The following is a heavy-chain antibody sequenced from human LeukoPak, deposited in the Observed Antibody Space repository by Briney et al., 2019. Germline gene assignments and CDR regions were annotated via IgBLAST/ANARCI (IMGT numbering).Heavy chain of an antibody. CDR3: ANFRPGY. CDR1: GFTFDDYA. V-gene: IGHV3-9*01. Sequence: GRSLRLSCAASGFTFDDYAMHWVRQAPGKGLEWVSGISWNSGSIGYADSVKGRFTISRDNAKNSLYLQMNSLRAEDTALCYCANFRPGYWGQGTLVTVSS. CDR2: ISWNSGSI. J-gene: IGHJ4*02. D-gene: IGHD3-10*01.